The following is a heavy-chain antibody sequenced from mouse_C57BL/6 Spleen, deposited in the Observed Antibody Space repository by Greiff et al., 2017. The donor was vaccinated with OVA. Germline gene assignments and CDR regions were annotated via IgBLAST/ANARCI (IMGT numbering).Heavy chain of an antibody. Sequence: QVQLKESGAELVKPGASVKLSCKASGYTFTSYWMHWVKQRPGRGLEWIGRIDPNSGGTKYNEKFKSKATLTVDKPSSTAYMQLSSLTSEDSAVYYCARCDYGSREGYFDVWGTGTTVTVSS. CDR3: ARCDYGSREGYFDV. D-gene: IGHD1-1*01. V-gene: IGHV1-72*01. CDR1: GYTFTSYW. J-gene: IGHJ1*03. CDR2: IDPNSGGT.